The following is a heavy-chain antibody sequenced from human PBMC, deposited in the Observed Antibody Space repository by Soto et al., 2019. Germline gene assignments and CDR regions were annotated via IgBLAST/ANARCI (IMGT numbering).Heavy chain of an antibody. Sequence: QVHLVESGGGLVKPGGSLRVSCAASGFTSSDHYMTWIRQAPGKGLESVAYISGSGNSVNYAVSVKGRFTISRDNAKNSLYLQMNSLRADDTAVYYCSREPRLMDVWGQGTTVTVSS. D-gene: IGHD3-22*01. CDR2: ISGSGNSV. J-gene: IGHJ6*02. CDR1: GFTSSDHY. V-gene: IGHV3-11*01. CDR3: SREPRLMDV.